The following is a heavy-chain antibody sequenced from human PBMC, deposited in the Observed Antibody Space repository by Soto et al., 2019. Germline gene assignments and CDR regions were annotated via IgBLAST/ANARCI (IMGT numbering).Heavy chain of an antibody. CDR1: GFTFSSYG. Sequence: QVQLVESGGGVVQPGRSLRLSCAASGFTFSSYGMHWVRQAPGKGLEWVAFISYDGSNKYFGDSVKGRFTISRDNSKNTVYLQMHSLRAEETAVYYCVLDSSPDYWGQGTLVTVSS. J-gene: IGHJ4*02. D-gene: IGHD3-3*02. V-gene: IGHV3-30*03. CDR2: ISYDGSNK. CDR3: VLDSSPDY.